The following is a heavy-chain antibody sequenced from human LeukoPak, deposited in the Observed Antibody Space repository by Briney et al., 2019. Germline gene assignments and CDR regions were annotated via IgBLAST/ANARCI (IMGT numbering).Heavy chain of an antibody. Sequence: ASVKVSCKASGYTFTSYYMHWVRQAPGQGLEWMGIINPSGGSTSYAQKFQGRVTMTRDTSTSTVYMELSSLRSEDTAVYYCVGLWNYYDRSYLGAFDIWGQGTMVTVSS. CDR1: GYTFTSYY. CDR2: INPSGGST. V-gene: IGHV1-46*01. D-gene: IGHD3-22*01. CDR3: VGLWNYYDRSYLGAFDI. J-gene: IGHJ3*02.